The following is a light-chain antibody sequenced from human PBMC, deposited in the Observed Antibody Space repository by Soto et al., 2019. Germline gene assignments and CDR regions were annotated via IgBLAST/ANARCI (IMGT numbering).Light chain of an antibody. J-gene: IGKJ1*01. V-gene: IGKV3-20*01. CDR2: AAS. Sequence: EIVLTQSPGTLSLSPGERATLFCRASQSVISNHLGWYRQKPGQAPRLLIYAASSRATGIPDRFSGSGSGTEFTLTISRLESEDFAVYFCQQYGTSPRTFGQGTKVEIK. CDR1: QSVISNH. CDR3: QQYGTSPRT.